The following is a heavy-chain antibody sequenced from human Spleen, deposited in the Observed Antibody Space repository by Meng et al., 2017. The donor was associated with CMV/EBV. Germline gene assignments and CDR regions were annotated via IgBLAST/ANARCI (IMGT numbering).Heavy chain of an antibody. Sequence: AGVRRPGASVTVSCKPSGYTFTGQYMHWVRQAPGQGLEWMGWINPNSGGTNYAQKFQGRVTMTRDTSISTAYMELSRLRSDDTAVYYCARSLSCDYWGQGTLVTVSS. V-gene: IGHV1-2*02. CDR1: GYTFTGQY. CDR2: INPNSGGT. CDR3: ARSLSCDY. J-gene: IGHJ4*02.